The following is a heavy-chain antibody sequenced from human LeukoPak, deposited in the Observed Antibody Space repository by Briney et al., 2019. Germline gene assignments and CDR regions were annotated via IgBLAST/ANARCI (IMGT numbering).Heavy chain of an antibody. J-gene: IGHJ4*02. CDR2: IGGGGTD. CDR3: ARAQGTLDY. D-gene: IGHD1-14*01. CDR1: GFTITTYD. V-gene: IGHV3-23*01. Sequence: AGTLSLTCAASGFTITTYDGNWVRQAPGKGLEWVSDIGGGGTDYYANSLKGRFIISDDSSQNLVHLQMNRPTAEATALYYSARAQGTLDYWGQGAMVSVSS.